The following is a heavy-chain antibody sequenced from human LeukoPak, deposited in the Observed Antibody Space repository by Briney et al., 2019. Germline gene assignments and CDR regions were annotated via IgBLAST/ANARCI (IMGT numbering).Heavy chain of an antibody. CDR1: GFTFSSYS. Sequence: GGSLRLSCAASGFTFSSYSMNWVRQAPGKGLVWVANINLDGNDKNYVDSVKGRFTISRDNAKNSLYLQMNSLRAEDTAMYYCVRSGSYFSKWGQGTLVTVSS. J-gene: IGHJ4*02. V-gene: IGHV3-7*01. CDR3: VRSGSYFSK. CDR2: INLDGNDK. D-gene: IGHD1-26*01.